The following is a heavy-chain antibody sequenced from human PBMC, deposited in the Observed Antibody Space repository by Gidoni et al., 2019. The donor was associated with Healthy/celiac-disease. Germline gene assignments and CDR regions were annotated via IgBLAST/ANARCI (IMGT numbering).Heavy chain of an antibody. CDR2: IIPIFGTA. D-gene: IGHD1-26*01. CDR3: ARKIGGSSIAVKRVYYYGMDV. J-gene: IGHJ6*02. Sequence: QVQLVQSGAEVTKPGSSATASCKASGGTLSSYAMTLLRQAPGQGLEWMGGIIPIFGTANYAKQFQGRVTITADESTSTAYMGLSSLRSEDTAVYYCARKIGGSSIAVKRVYYYGMDVWGQGTTVTVSS. V-gene: IGHV1-69*01. CDR1: GGTLSSYA.